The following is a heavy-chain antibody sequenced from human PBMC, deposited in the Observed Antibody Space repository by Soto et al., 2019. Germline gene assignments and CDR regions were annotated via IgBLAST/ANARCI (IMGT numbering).Heavy chain of an antibody. Sequence: ETLSLTCAVSGYSISSSNWWGWIRQPPGKGLEWIGYIYYSGTTYYNPSLKSRVTMSVDTSKNQFSLKLTSVTAVDTAVYYCARRELKGPIDYWGQGTLVPVSS. CDR1: GYSISSSNW. CDR3: ARRELKGPIDY. D-gene: IGHD1-26*01. V-gene: IGHV4-28*01. CDR2: IYYSGTT. J-gene: IGHJ4*02.